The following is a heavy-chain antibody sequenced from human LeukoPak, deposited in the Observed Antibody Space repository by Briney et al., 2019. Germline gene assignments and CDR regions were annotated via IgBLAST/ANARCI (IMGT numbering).Heavy chain of an antibody. V-gene: IGHV3-30*02. Sequence: SGGSLRLSCAASGFTFSSYGMHWVRQVPGKGLEWVAFIRYDGSNKYYADSVKGRFTISRDNSKNTLYLQMNSLRAEDTAVYYCASRRDGYSYYFDYWGQGTLVTVSS. J-gene: IGHJ4*02. D-gene: IGHD5-24*01. CDR3: ASRRDGYSYYFDY. CDR1: GFTFSSYG. CDR2: IRYDGSNK.